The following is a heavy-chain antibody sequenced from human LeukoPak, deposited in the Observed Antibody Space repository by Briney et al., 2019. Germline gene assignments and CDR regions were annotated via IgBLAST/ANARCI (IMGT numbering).Heavy chain of an antibody. D-gene: IGHD3-16*01. J-gene: IGHJ4*02. CDR2: IPGRGGTT. Sequence: PGGSLRLSCAASGFTFSSYAVSWVRQAPGKGLQWVSVIPGRGGTTYYADSVKGRFTISRDNSKNTLYLQMNSLRAEDAAVYYCAKDRGNYEYSSDYWGQGTLVTVSS. V-gene: IGHV3-23*01. CDR3: AKDRGNYEYSSDY. CDR1: GFTFSSYA.